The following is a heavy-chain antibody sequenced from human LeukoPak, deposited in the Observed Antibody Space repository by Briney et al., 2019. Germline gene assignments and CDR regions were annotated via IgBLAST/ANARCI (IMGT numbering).Heavy chain of an antibody. CDR1: GYSFTSYW. CDR2: IYPGDSDT. V-gene: IGHV5-51*01. J-gene: IGHJ6*02. Sequence: GESLKISCKGSGYSFTSYWIGWVRQMPGKGLEWMGIIYPGDSDTRYSPSFQGQVTISADKSISTAYLQWGSLKASDTAMYYCASPIYYGSGSYYYGMDVWGQGTTVTVSS. CDR3: ASPIYYGSGSYYYGMDV. D-gene: IGHD3-10*01.